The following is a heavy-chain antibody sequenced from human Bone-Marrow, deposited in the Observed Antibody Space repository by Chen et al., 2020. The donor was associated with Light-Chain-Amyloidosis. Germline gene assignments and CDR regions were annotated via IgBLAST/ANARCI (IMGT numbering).Heavy chain of an antibody. J-gene: IGHJ4*02. Sequence: EVQLEQSGPEAKKPGESLKISCKGSGYTFPNYWIGWVRQMPGKGLEWRGVIYPDDSDARYSPSFEGQVTISADKSITTAYLQWRSLKASDTAMYYCARRRDGYNFDYWGQGTLVTVSS. V-gene: IGHV5-51*01. CDR3: ARRRDGYNFDY. CDR1: GYTFPNYW. CDR2: IYPDDSDA. D-gene: IGHD5-12*01.